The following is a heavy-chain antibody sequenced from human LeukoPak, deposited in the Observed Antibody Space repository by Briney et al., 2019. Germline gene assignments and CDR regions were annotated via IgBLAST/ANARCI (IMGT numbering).Heavy chain of an antibody. CDR2: ISSTSNTI. J-gene: IGHJ3*02. V-gene: IGHV3-48*02. CDR3: ARGTQRAFDI. D-gene: IGHD2-2*01. CDR1: GFTFSSYS. Sequence: GGSLRLSCVASGFTFSSYSMHWVRHAPGKGLEWVSYISSTSNTIYYADSVKGRFTISRDNAKNSLYLQMNSLRDEGSAVYYCARGTQRAFDIWGQGTMVTVSS.